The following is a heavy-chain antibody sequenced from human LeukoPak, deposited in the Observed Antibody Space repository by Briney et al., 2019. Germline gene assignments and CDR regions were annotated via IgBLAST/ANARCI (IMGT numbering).Heavy chain of an antibody. CDR1: GGSISSSSYY. V-gene: IGHV4-39*07. CDR2: IYYSGST. CDR3: ARDLGCSSTSCGNWFDP. Sequence: SETLSLTCTVSGGSISSSSYYWGWIRQPPGKGLEWIGSIYYSGSTYYNPSLKSRVTISVDTSKNQFSLKLSSVTAADTAVYYCARDLGCSSTSCGNWFDPWGQGTLVTVSS. J-gene: IGHJ5*02. D-gene: IGHD2-2*01.